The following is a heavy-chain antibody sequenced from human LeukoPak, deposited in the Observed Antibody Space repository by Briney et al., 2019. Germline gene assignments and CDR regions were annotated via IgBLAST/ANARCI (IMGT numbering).Heavy chain of an antibody. V-gene: IGHV3-7*01. CDR1: GFTFSSYW. D-gene: IGHD2-15*01. Sequence: GGSLRLSCAASGFTFSSYWMSWVRQAPGKGLEWVANIKQDGSEKYYVDSVKGRFTISRDNAKNTLYPQMNSLRAEDTAVYYCAKTGGYCSGGSCLDYWGQGTLVTVSS. CDR2: IKQDGSEK. J-gene: IGHJ4*02. CDR3: AKTGGYCSGGSCLDY.